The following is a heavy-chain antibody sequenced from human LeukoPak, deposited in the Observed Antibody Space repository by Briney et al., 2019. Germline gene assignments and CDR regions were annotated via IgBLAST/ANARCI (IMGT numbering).Heavy chain of an antibody. CDR1: GGSFSGYY. V-gene: IGHV4-34*01. CDR2: INHSGST. CDR3: ARASRYYYDSSGYQRSYYMDV. Sequence: SETLSLTCAVYGGSFSGYYWSWIRQPPGKGLEWIGEINHSGSTNYNPSLKSRVTISVDTSKNQFSLKLSSVTAADTAVYYCARASRYYYDSSGYQRSYYMDVWGKGTTVTVSS. D-gene: IGHD3-22*01. J-gene: IGHJ6*03.